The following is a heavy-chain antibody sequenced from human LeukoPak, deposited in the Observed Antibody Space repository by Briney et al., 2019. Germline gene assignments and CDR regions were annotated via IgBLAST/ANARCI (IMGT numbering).Heavy chain of an antibody. CDR3: ARGCYSSGWYTCPPFDY. J-gene: IGHJ4*02. CDR2: INHSGST. D-gene: IGHD6-19*01. V-gene: IGHV4-34*01. CDR1: GGSFSGYY. Sequence: SETLSLTCAVYGGSFSGYYWSWIRQPPGKGLEWIGEINHSGSTNYSPSLKSRVTISVDTSKNQFSLKLSSVTAADTAVYYCARGCYSSGWYTCPPFDYWGQGTLVTVSS.